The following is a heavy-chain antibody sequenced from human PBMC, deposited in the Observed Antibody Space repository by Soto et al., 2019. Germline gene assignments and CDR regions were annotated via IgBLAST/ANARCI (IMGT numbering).Heavy chain of an antibody. CDR2: LESTESGGAT. D-gene: IGHD2-21*02. J-gene: IGHJ4*02. Sequence: GGSLRLSCAASGIILGDTWMNWVRQAPGKGLEWVCRLESTESGGATDFASTVKGRFTVSRDDSKNTLSLHMTSLQPEDTALYYCVAESHVTPYKFENWGQGALVTVS. V-gene: IGHV3-15*04. CDR3: VAESHVTPYKFEN. CDR1: GIILGDTW.